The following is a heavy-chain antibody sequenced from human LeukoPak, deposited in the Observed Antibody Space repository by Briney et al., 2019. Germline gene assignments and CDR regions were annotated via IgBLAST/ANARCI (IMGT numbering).Heavy chain of an antibody. Sequence: SETLSLTCAVSGYSISSGYYWGWIRQPPGKGLGWIGSIYHSGSTYYNPSLKSRVTISVDTSKNQFSLKLSSVTAADTAVYYCARDYSRYFGDASDIWGQGTMVTVSS. CDR1: GYSISSGYY. D-gene: IGHD3-9*01. CDR2: IYHSGST. CDR3: ARDYSRYFGDASDI. V-gene: IGHV4-38-2*02. J-gene: IGHJ3*02.